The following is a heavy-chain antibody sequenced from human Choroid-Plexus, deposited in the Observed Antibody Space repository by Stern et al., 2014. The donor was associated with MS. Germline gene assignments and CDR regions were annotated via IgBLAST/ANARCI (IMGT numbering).Heavy chain of an antibody. J-gene: IGHJ6*02. D-gene: IGHD2-15*01. Sequence: VQLVESGGGFLQPGGSLRLSCGASGFTFSTYWMHWVRQGPGKGLAWVSRINSGGSSTSYTDSVRGRFTISRDNAKNTVYLQMTSLKAEDTAVYYCARSSGASGDAMDVWGQGTTVTVSS. CDR2: INSGGSST. CDR1: GFTFSTYW. V-gene: IGHV3-74*01. CDR3: ARSSGASGDAMDV.